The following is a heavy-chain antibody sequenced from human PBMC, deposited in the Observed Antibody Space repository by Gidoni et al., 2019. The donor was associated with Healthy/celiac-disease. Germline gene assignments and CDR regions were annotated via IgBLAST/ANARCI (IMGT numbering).Heavy chain of an antibody. J-gene: IGHJ4*02. CDR2: ISAYNGNT. CDR3: ARVHTYYYDSSGYYVDY. Sequence: QVQLVQSGAEVKKPGASVKVSCKAAGYTYTSYGLSWVRQAPGKGREWMGWISAYNGNTNYAQKLHGTVTMTTDPSTTTVYMELRRLSSDDTAVYYCARVHTYYYDSSGYYVDYWGQGTLVTVSS. D-gene: IGHD3-22*01. CDR1: GYTYTSYG. V-gene: IGHV1-18*01.